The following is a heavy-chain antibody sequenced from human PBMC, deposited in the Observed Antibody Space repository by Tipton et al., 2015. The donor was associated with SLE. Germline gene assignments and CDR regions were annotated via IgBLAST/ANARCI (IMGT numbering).Heavy chain of an antibody. D-gene: IGHD3-22*01. Sequence: TLSLTCTLSGGSISSYYWSWIRQPPGKGLEWIGYIYYSGSTNYNPSLKSRVTISVDTSKNQFSLKLSSVTAADTAVYYCARDSSGGYNWFDPWGQGTLVTVSS. J-gene: IGHJ5*02. CDR2: IYYSGST. CDR3: ARDSSGGYNWFDP. V-gene: IGHV4-59*01. CDR1: GGSISSYY.